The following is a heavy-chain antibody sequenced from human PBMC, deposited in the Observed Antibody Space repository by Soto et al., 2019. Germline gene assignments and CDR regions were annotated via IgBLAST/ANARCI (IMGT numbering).Heavy chain of an antibody. CDR2: ISGSGGST. CDR1: GFTFSSYA. J-gene: IGHJ6*02. CDR3: AKDERSSSWYGYYYYGMDV. V-gene: IGHV3-23*01. D-gene: IGHD6-13*01. Sequence: PGGSLRLSCAASGFTFSSYAMSWVRQAPGKGLEWVSAISGSGGSTYYADSVKGRFTISRDNSKNTLYLQMNSLRAEDTAVYYCAKDERSSSWYGYYYYGMDVWGQGTTVTSP.